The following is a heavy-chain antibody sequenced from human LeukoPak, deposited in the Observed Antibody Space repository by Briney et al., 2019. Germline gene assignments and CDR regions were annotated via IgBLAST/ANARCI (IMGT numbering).Heavy chain of an antibody. CDR3: VRHPWRMGSRDYNFDD. J-gene: IGHJ4*02. D-gene: IGHD3-16*01. CDR2: IYYSGST. Sequence: PSETLSLTCTVSGGSISGYYWSWIWQPPGKGLEWIGHIYYSGSTNYNPSLKSRVTISVDTSKNQFSLKMTSVTAADTAVYYCVRHPWRMGSRDYNFDDWGQGTLVTVSS. CDR1: GGSISGYY. V-gene: IGHV4-59*08.